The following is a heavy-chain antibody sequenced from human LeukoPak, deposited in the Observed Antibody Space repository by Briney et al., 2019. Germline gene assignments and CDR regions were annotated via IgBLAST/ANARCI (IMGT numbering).Heavy chain of an antibody. CDR3: ARSPYYYDSSGPPAEGYFDY. J-gene: IGHJ4*02. V-gene: IGHV4-34*01. Sequence: SETLSLTCAVYGGSFSGYYWSWIRQPPGKGLEWIGEINHSGSTNYNPSLKSRVTISVDTSKNQFSLKLSSVTAADTAVYYCARSPYYYDSSGPPAEGYFDYWGQGTLVTVSS. CDR1: GGSFSGYY. D-gene: IGHD3-22*01. CDR2: INHSGST.